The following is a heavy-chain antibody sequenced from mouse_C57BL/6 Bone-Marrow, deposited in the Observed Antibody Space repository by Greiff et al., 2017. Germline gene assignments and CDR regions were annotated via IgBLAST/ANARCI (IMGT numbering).Heavy chain of an antibody. CDR3: ARNRYDYAMDY. CDR2: IWSDGST. Sequence: VQLQESGPGLVAPSQSLSITCTVSGFSLTSYGVHWVRQPPGKGLEWLVVIWSDGSTTYNSALKTRLSISKENSKRQVFLKMNSLQTDDTAMYYCARNRYDYAMDYWGQGTSVTVSS. J-gene: IGHJ4*01. V-gene: IGHV2-6*02. D-gene: IGHD2-14*01. CDR1: GFSLTSYG.